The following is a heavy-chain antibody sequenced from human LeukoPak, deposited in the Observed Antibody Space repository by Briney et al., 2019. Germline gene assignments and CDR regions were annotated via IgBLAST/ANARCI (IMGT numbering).Heavy chain of an antibody. D-gene: IGHD3-22*01. V-gene: IGHV1-18*01. CDR2: ISAYNGDK. CDR3: ARASASRTNSNSYYFETTKKDAFDI. Sequence: GASVKVSCKASGYTFTSYGISWVRQAPGQGLEWMGWISAYNGDKNYAQKLPVRVTMTTDTSTKTAYMELRSLSSDDTAVYYCARASASRTNSNSYYFETTKKDAFDIWGQGTMVTVSS. CDR1: GYTFTSYG. J-gene: IGHJ3*02.